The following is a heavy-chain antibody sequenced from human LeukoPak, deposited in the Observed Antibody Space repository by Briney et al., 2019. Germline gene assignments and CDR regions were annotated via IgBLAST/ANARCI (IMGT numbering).Heavy chain of an antibody. CDR1: GGSFSGYY. V-gene: IGHV4-34*01. J-gene: IGHJ5*02. CDR2: INHSGST. CDR3: ARLRSCSGGSCYSPWLDP. D-gene: IGHD2-15*01. Sequence: SETLSLTCAVYGGSFSGYYWSWIRQPPGKGLEWIGEINHSGSTNYNPSLKSRVTISVDTSKNQFSLKLSSVTAADTAVYYCARLRSCSGGSCYSPWLDPWGLGTLVTVSS.